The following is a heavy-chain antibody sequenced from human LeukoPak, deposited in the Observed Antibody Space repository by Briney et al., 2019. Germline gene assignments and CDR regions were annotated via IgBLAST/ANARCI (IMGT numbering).Heavy chain of an antibody. D-gene: IGHD3-3*01. Sequence: PGGSLRLSCTASGFTFSSNAMSWVRQAPGKGLEWVSSISGSGGSTYYADSVKGRFTMSRDNSKNTLYLQMNSLRAEDTAVYYCGKGGLRFTDDWGQGTLVTVSS. CDR1: GFTFSSNA. V-gene: IGHV3-23*01. J-gene: IGHJ4*02. CDR3: GKGGLRFTDD. CDR2: ISGSGGST.